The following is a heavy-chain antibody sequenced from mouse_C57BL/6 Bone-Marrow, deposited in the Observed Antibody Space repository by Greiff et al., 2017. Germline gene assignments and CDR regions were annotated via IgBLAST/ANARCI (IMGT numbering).Heavy chain of an antibody. Sequence: QVQLKQSGAELVKPGASVKLSCNASGYTFTSYWMHWVKQRPGPGLEWIGMIHPSSGSTNYNAKFKSKDTLTVDKSSSTAYLQLSSLTSEDAAFYYGGLCYGNPVAYWGQGTLVTVSA. CDR1: GYTFTSYW. D-gene: IGHD2-1*01. CDR3: GLCYGNPVAY. V-gene: IGHV1-64*01. CDR2: IHPSSGST. J-gene: IGHJ3*01.